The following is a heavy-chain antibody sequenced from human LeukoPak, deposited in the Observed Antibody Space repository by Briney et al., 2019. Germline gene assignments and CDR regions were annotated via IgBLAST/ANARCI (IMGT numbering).Heavy chain of an antibody. D-gene: IGHD6-13*01. CDR3: ARGPSPSIAAAGTWFDP. V-gene: IGHV4-39*07. CDR1: GGSISSSSYY. Sequence: SETLSLTCTVSGGSISSSSYYWGWIRQPPGKGLEWIGSIYYSGSTYYNPSLKSRVTISVDTSKNQFSLKLSSVTAADTAVYYCARGPSPSIAAAGTWFDPWGQGTLVTVSS. J-gene: IGHJ5*02. CDR2: IYYSGST.